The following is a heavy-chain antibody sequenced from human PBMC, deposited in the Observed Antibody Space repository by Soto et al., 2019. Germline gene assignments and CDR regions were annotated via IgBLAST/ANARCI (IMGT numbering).Heavy chain of an antibody. Sequence: PSETLSLTCTVSGGSISSYYWSWIRQPPGKGLEWIGYIYYSGSTNYNPSLKSRVTISVDTSKNQFSLKLSSVTAADTAVYYCARHSIRFLEWSFDYWGQGTLVTVSS. D-gene: IGHD3-3*01. CDR3: ARHSIRFLEWSFDY. V-gene: IGHV4-59*08. CDR1: GGSISSYY. J-gene: IGHJ4*02. CDR2: IYYSGST.